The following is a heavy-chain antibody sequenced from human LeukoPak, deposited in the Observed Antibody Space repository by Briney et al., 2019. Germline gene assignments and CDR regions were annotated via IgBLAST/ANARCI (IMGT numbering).Heavy chain of an antibody. CDR2: ISSSSSYI. J-gene: IGHJ4*02. Sequence: GGSLRLSCAASGFTFSSYSMNWVRQAPGKGLEWVSSISSSSSYIYYADSVKGRFTISRDNAKNSLYLQMNSLRAEDTAVYYCARDSAIVVVPXAXDXXGQGXLVT. CDR3: ARDSAIVVVPXAXDX. CDR1: GFTFSSYS. V-gene: IGHV3-21*01. D-gene: IGHD2-2*01.